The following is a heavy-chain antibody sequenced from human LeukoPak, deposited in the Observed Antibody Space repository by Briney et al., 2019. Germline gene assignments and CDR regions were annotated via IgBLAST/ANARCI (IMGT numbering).Heavy chain of an antibody. J-gene: IGHJ4*02. D-gene: IGHD2-2*02. V-gene: IGHV1-2*06. Sequence: ASLKVSCKASGYTFTGYYMHWVRQAPGQGLEWMGRINPNSGGTNYAQKFQGRVTMTRDTSISTAYMELSRLRSDDTAVYYCARLGPPSGFVYPNFDYWGQGTLVTVSS. CDR3: ARLGPPSGFVYPNFDY. CDR1: GYTFTGYY. CDR2: INPNSGGT.